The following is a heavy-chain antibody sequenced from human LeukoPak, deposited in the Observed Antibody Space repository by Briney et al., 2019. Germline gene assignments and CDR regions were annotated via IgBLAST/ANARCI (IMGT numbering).Heavy chain of an antibody. D-gene: IGHD4-17*01. CDR2: ISAYNGNT. CDR1: GYTFTSYG. V-gene: IGHV1-18*01. J-gene: IGHJ5*02. CDR3: ARDLLVSTVTPRINWFDP. Sequence: GASVKVSCKAPGYTFTSYGISWVRQAPGQGLEWMGWISAYNGNTNYAQKLKGRVTMTTDTSTSTAYMELRSLRSDDTAVYYCARDLLVSTVTPRINWFDPWGQGTLVTVSS.